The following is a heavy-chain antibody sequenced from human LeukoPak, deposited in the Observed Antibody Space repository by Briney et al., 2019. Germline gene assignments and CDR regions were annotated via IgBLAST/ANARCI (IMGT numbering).Heavy chain of an antibody. D-gene: IGHD1-26*01. CDR3: ARGVVGESYYFDY. CDR2: INPNSGGT. V-gene: IGHV1-2*06. Sequence: ASVKVSCKASGYTFTGYYMHWVRQAPGQRLEWMGRINPNSGGTNYAQKFQGRVTMTRDTSISTAYMELSRLRSDDTAVYYCARGVVGESYYFDYWGQGTLVTVSS. J-gene: IGHJ4*02. CDR1: GYTFTGYY.